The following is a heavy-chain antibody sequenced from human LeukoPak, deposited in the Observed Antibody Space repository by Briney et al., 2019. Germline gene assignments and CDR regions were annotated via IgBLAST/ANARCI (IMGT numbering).Heavy chain of an antibody. Sequence: GGSLRLSCAASGFTFSSYEMNWVRRAPGKGLEWVSCISSSGTTIHYADSLKGRFTISRDNAKNSVYLQMNSLRVEDTAVYYCARVRYQTADYWGQGTLVTVSS. V-gene: IGHV3-48*03. CDR2: ISSSGTTI. D-gene: IGHD3-16*02. CDR3: ARVRYQTADY. J-gene: IGHJ4*02. CDR1: GFTFSSYE.